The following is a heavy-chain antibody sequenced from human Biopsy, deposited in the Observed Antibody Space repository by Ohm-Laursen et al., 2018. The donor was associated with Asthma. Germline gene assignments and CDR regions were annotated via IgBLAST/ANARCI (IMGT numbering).Heavy chain of an antibody. J-gene: IGHJ1*01. D-gene: IGHD3-3*02. CDR2: IYSGGTS. V-gene: IGHV3-66*01. Sequence: SLRLSCAASGFAVSRDHMFWVRQAPGKGLEWVSVIYSGGTSHTADSVRGRFTISRDNAKNSLYLQMNSLRAEDTAVYYCARTFHLWSPYHAEHYQLWGQGTLVTVSS. CDR3: ARTFHLWSPYHAEHYQL. CDR1: GFAVSRDH.